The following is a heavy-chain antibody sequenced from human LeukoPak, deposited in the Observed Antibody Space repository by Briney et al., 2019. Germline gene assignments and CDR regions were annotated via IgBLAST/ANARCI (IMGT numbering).Heavy chain of an antibody. CDR3: AKNGDRGAYCTGGTCYPYFYNYMDV. D-gene: IGHD2-15*01. CDR1: GFTFSSYA. CDR2: ISGSVGST. J-gene: IGHJ6*03. V-gene: IGHV3-23*01. Sequence: GGSLRLSCAASGFTFSSYAMSWVRQAPGKGLEWVSAISGSVGSTYYADSVKGRFTISRDNSKNTLYLQMNSLRAEDTAIYYCAKNGDRGAYCTGGTCYPYFYNYMDVWGKGTTVTI.